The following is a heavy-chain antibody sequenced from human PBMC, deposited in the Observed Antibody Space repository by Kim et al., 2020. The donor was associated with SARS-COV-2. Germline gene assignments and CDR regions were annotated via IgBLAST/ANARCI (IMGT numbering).Heavy chain of an antibody. Sequence: NGNPALKSRVTISVDTSKNQFSLKLSSVTAADTAVYYCARGPDYGDTFDYWGQGTLVTVSS. CDR3: ARGPDYGDTFDY. V-gene: IGHV4-34*01. J-gene: IGHJ4*02. D-gene: IGHD4-17*01.